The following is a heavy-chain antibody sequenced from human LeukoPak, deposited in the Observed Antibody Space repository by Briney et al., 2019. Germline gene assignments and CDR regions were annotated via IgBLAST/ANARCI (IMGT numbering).Heavy chain of an antibody. Sequence: PSETLSLTCTVSAYSISSGYYWGWIRQPPGKGLEWIGSIYYSGSTYYNPSLKSRVTISVDTSKNQFSLKLSSVTAADTAVYYCAREWAEGGWGYYYYYMDVWGKGTTVTVSS. CDR1: AYSISSGYY. CDR2: IYYSGST. CDR3: AREWAEGGWGYYYYYMDV. V-gene: IGHV4-38-2*02. J-gene: IGHJ6*03. D-gene: IGHD6-19*01.